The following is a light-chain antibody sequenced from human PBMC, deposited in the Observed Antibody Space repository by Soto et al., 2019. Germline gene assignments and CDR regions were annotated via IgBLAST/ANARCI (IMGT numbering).Light chain of an antibody. CDR2: GAS. V-gene: IGKV3-15*01. J-gene: IGKJ2*01. CDR3: QQQKT. CDR1: QSVSSN. Sequence: EIVMTPSPATLSVSPGERATLSCRASQSVSSNLAWYQQKPGQAPRLLIYGASTRATGIPARFSGSGSGTEFTLTISSLQSEDFAVYYCQQQKTFGQGTKLEIK.